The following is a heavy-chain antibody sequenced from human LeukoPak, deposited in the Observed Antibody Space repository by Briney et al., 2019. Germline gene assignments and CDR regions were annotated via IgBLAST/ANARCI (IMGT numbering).Heavy chain of an antibody. CDR3: ARGYQAGGQRILTIFGVEGGVDYYYMDV. V-gene: IGHV3-66*01. Sequence: PGGSLRLSCAASGFTFSSNYMSWVRQAPGKGLDWLSVIYSGGSTYYSDSLTGRFTISRDNSKNTLYRQMNSLRAEDTGGYYGARGYQAGGQRILTIFGVEGGVDYYYMDVWGKGTTVTVYS. CDR2: IYSGGST. D-gene: IGHD3-3*01. CDR1: GFTFSSNY. J-gene: IGHJ6*03.